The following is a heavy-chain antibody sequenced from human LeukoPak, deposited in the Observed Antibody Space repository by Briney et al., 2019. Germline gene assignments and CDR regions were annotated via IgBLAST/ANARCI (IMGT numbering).Heavy chain of an antibody. D-gene: IGHD3-9*01. Sequence: PSETLSLTCTVSGGSISSSSYYWGWIRQPPGKGLEWIGSIYYSGSIYYNPSLKSRVTISVDTSKNQFSLKLSSVTAADTAVYYCARQGDVLRYFDWLDYWGQGTLVTVSS. CDR2: IYYSGSI. V-gene: IGHV4-39*01. CDR3: ARQGDVLRYFDWLDY. CDR1: GGSISSSSYY. J-gene: IGHJ4*02.